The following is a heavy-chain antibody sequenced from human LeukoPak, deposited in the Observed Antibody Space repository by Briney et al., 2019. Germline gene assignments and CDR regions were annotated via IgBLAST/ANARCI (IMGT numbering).Heavy chain of an antibody. CDR1: GFTFSSYW. V-gene: IGHV3-7*03. Sequence: GGSLRLSCAASGFTFSSYWMSWVRQAPGKGLEWVANIKDDGSEKYYVDSVKGRFTISRDDAKNSLYLPMNSLRAEDTAVYYCARARDSSWDYWGQGTLVTVSS. CDR2: IKDDGSEK. CDR3: ARARDSSWDY. J-gene: IGHJ4*02. D-gene: IGHD6-13*01.